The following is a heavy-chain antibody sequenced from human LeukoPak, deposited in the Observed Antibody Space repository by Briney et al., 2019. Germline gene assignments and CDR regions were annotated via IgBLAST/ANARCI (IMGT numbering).Heavy chain of an antibody. Sequence: ASVKVSCKASGYTFTAYYMHWVRQAPGQGLEWMGWINLNSGGTNYAQKFQGRVTMTGDTSISAAYMDLSRLGSDDTAVYYCARVAGGDWYYFDFWGQGTLVTVSS. V-gene: IGHV1-2*02. D-gene: IGHD2-21*02. CDR2: INLNSGGT. J-gene: IGHJ4*02. CDR1: GYTFTAYY. CDR3: ARVAGGDWYYFDF.